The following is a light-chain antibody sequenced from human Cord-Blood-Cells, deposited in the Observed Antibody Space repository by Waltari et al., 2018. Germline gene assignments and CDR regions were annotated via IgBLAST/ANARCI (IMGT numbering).Light chain of an antibody. J-gene: IGKJ5*01. V-gene: IGKV3-11*01. CDR1: QRVRSY. CDR2: DAS. Sequence: EIVLTQSPATLSWSPGERATLSCRTSQRVRSYLAWYQHKPVQAPRLLIYDASNRATGIPARFSGSGSGTDFTLTISSLEPEDFAVYYCQQRSNWPITFGQGTRLEIK. CDR3: QQRSNWPIT.